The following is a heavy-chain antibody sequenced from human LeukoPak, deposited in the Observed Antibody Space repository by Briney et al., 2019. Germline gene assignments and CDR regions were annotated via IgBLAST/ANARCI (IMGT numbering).Heavy chain of an antibody. CDR2: ISYDGTTK. D-gene: IGHD1-26*01. V-gene: IGHV3-30*04. Sequence: HGGSLRLSCEASGFTFRNYPVHWVRQAPGKGLEWVTVISYDGTTKYYADSVKGRFTISRDNSRNTLYLQMNNLRTEDTAVYYCARDKVVGATGEAAFDYWGQGTLVTVSS. J-gene: IGHJ4*02. CDR3: ARDKVVGATGEAAFDY. CDR1: GFTFRNYP.